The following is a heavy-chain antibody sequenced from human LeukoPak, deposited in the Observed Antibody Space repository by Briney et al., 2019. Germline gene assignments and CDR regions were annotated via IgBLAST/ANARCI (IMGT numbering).Heavy chain of an antibody. CDR3: ATTHTYYYDISDFNWFDP. J-gene: IGHJ5*02. V-gene: IGHV4-39*01. Sequence: SETLSLTCTVSGGSISSSSYCWGWIRQPPGKGLEWIGTIYHSGITYYNPSLKSRVTMSVDTSKNQFSLKLSSVTAADTAVYYCATTHTYYYDISDFNWFDPWGQGTLVTVSS. CDR2: IYHSGIT. CDR1: GGSISSSSYC. D-gene: IGHD3-22*01.